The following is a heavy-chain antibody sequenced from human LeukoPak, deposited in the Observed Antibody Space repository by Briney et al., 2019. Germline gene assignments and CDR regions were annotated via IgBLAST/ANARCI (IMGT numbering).Heavy chain of an antibody. CDR2: IYTSGST. CDR3: AIGSRTFDI. CDR1: GGSISSGSYY. Sequence: SETLSLTCTVSGGSISSGSYYWSWIRQPAGKGLEWIGRIYTSGSTNYNPSLKSRVTISVDTFKNQFSLKLSSVTAADTAVYYCAIGSRTFDIWGQGTMVTVSS. J-gene: IGHJ3*02. V-gene: IGHV4-61*02.